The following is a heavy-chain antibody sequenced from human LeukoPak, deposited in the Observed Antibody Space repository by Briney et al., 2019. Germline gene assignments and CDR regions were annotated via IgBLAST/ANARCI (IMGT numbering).Heavy chain of an antibody. D-gene: IGHD1-26*01. J-gene: IGHJ3*02. CDR1: GFTFSSYE. Sequence: PGGSLRLSCAASGFTFSSYEMNWVRQAPGKGLEWVSYISSSGSTIYYADSVKGRFTISRDNAKNSLYLQMNSLRAEDTAVYYCARQTTNDAFDIWGRGTMVTVSS. V-gene: IGHV3-48*03. CDR3: ARQTTNDAFDI. CDR2: ISSSGSTI.